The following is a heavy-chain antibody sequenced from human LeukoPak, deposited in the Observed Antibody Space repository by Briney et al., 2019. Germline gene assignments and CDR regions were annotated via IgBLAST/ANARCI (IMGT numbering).Heavy chain of an antibody. D-gene: IGHD6-13*01. Sequence: GSLRLSCAAPGFTFSSYAMSWVRQAPGKGLEWVSDISDGGVSTYYADSVKGRFTISRDNSKNTLYLQMNNLRAEDTAVYYCAKGHSSSWFFDSWGHGTLVTVSS. CDR1: GFTFSSYA. J-gene: IGHJ4*01. CDR2: ISDGGVST. CDR3: AKGHSSSWFFDS. V-gene: IGHV3-23*01.